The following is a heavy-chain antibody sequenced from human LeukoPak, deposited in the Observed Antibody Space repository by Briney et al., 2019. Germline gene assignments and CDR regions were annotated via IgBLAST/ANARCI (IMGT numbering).Heavy chain of an antibody. Sequence: GGSLRLSCAASGFTFSSYGMHWVRQAPGKGLGWVAVISYDGSNKYYADSVKGRLTISRDNSKNTLYLQMNSLRTEDTAVYYCAITGDSSGYSFDYWGQGTLVTVSS. D-gene: IGHD3-22*01. J-gene: IGHJ4*02. CDR3: AITGDSSGYSFDY. CDR2: ISYDGSNK. V-gene: IGHV3-30*03. CDR1: GFTFSSYG.